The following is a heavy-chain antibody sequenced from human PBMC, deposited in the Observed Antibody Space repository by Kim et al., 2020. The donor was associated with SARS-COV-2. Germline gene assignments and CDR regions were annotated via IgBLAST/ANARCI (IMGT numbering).Heavy chain of an antibody. Sequence: DYPVSVKSRITSNPDTSKNPFSLQLTPVTPEDTAVYYCARGRAAAGLFDYWGQGTLVTVSS. J-gene: IGHJ4*02. D-gene: IGHD6-13*01. CDR3: ARGRAAAGLFDY. V-gene: IGHV6-1*01.